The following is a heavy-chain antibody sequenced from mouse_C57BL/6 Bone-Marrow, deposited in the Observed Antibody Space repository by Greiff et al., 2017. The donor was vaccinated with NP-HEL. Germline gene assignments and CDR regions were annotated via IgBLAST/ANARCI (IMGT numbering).Heavy chain of an antibody. V-gene: IGHV1-69*01. CDR1: GYTFTSYW. CDR3: ASESSSYAMDY. CDR2: IDPSDSYT. Sequence: QVQLQQPGAELVMPGASVKLSCKASGYTFTSYWMHWVKQRPGQGLEWIGEIDPSDSYTNYNQKFKGKSTLTVDKSSSTAYMQLSSLTSEDSAVDYCASESSSYAMDYWGQGTSVTVSS. J-gene: IGHJ4*01. D-gene: IGHD1-1*01.